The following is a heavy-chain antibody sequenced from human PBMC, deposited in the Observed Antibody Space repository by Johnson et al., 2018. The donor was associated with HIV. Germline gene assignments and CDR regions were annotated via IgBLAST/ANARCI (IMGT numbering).Heavy chain of an antibody. V-gene: IGHV3-30*02. CDR1: GFTFSSYG. Sequence: VHLVESGGGVAQPGRSLRLSCAASGFTFSSYGMHWVRQAPGKGLEWVAFIRYDGSTKYYADSVKGRFTISRANSKNTLYLQMNSLRAEDTALYYCAKAPGTGGWGASDIWGRGTMVTVSS. CDR3: AKAPGTGGWGASDI. CDR2: IRYDGSTK. D-gene: IGHD1-14*01. J-gene: IGHJ3*02.